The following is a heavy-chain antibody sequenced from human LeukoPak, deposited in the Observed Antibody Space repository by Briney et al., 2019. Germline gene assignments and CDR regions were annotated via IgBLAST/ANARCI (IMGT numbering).Heavy chain of an antibody. Sequence: GESLMISCKGSGYSFTSYWIGWVRQMPGKGLEWMGIIYPGDSDTRYSPSFQGQVTISADKSISTAYLQWSSLKASDTAMYYCARLSLTGYCSSTSCSTFDYWGQGTLVTVSS. CDR3: ARLSLTGYCSSTSCSTFDY. D-gene: IGHD2-2*02. J-gene: IGHJ4*02. CDR2: IYPGDSDT. V-gene: IGHV5-51*01. CDR1: GYSFTSYW.